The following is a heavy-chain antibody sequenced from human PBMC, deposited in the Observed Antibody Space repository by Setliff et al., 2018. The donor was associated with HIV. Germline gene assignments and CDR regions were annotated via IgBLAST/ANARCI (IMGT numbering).Heavy chain of an antibody. Sequence: PSETLSLTCLVFGYSITNGNYWAWIRQSPGKGLEWIGSIYSTGHSYYNPSHTSRLTMSIDTAKNRFSLILISVTAADTAVYYCARDRALRFSQSPSFNYFDVWGQGALVTVSS. D-gene: IGHD3-10*01. J-gene: IGHJ4*02. CDR3: ARDRALRFSQSPSFNYFDV. V-gene: IGHV4-38-2*02. CDR1: GYSITNGNY. CDR2: IYSTGHS.